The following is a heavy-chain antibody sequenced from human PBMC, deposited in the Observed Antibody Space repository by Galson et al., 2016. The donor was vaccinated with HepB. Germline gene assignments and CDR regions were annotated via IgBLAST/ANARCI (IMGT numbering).Heavy chain of an antibody. Sequence: SLRLSCAASGFTFSSYAMHWVRQAPGKGLEFVSAITSSGGASYYADPVKGRFTVSRDNSKNTLFLQMGSLRAEDMAVYYCARGSRYNWNAPLDFWGQGTLVTVSS. D-gene: IGHD1-1*01. CDR3: ARGSRYNWNAPLDF. J-gene: IGHJ4*02. CDR2: ITSSGGAS. CDR1: GFTFSSYA. V-gene: IGHV3-64*02.